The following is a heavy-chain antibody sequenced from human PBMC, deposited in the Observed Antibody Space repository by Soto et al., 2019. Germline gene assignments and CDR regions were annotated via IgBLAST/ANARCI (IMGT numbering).Heavy chain of an antibody. V-gene: IGHV1-69*01. Sequence: QVQLVQSGAEVKKPGSSVKVSCKASGGSFNTYVISWVRQAPGHGLEWMGGIIPVFGTARYAQKFQGRVTITADESTRTSYMELSSLRSEDTALYYCASPYYDFWSGHETHKNHYNYYGADVWGQGTAVTVSS. CDR2: IIPVFGTA. J-gene: IGHJ6*02. CDR1: GGSFNTYV. CDR3: ASPYYDFWSGHETHKNHYNYYGADV. D-gene: IGHD3-3*01.